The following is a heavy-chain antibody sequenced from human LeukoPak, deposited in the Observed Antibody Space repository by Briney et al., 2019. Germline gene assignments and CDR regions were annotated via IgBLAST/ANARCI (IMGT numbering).Heavy chain of an antibody. Sequence: PGGSLRLSCAASGFTFSSYSMNWVRQAPGKGLEWVSSISSSSSYIYYADSVEGRFTISRDNAKNSLYLQMNSLRAEDTAVYYCARDGGSSCDYWGQGTLVTASS. V-gene: IGHV3-21*01. D-gene: IGHD1-26*01. CDR1: GFTFSSYS. CDR3: ARDGGSSCDY. CDR2: ISSSSSYI. J-gene: IGHJ4*02.